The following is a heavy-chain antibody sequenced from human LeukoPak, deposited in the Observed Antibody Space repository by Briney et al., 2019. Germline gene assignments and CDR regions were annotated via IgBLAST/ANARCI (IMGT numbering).Heavy chain of an antibody. Sequence: PGRSLRLSCAASGFTFDDYAMHWVRQAPGKGLEWVSGISWNSGSIGYADSVKGRFTISRDNAKNSLYLQMNSLRAEDTALYYYAKGIDYWGQGTLVTVSS. J-gene: IGHJ4*02. CDR2: ISWNSGSI. V-gene: IGHV3-9*01. CDR3: AKGIDY. CDR1: GFTFDDYA.